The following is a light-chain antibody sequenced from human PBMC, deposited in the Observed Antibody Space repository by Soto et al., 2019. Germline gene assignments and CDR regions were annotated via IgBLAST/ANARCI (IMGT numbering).Light chain of an antibody. Sequence: QSALTQPASVSGSPGQSITISCTGTSSDVGGYNDVSWYQQHPGKAPKLMIYEVSYRPSGVSDRFSASQSGNTASLTISGLRAEDEADYYCSSYTSSSTWVFGGGTKLTVL. J-gene: IGLJ3*02. CDR2: EVS. V-gene: IGLV2-14*01. CDR1: SSDVGGYND. CDR3: SSYTSSSTWV.